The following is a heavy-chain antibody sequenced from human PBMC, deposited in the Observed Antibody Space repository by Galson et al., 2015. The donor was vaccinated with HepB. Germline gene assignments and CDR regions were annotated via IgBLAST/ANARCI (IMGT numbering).Heavy chain of an antibody. CDR3: ARDLPDYDILTGYYTQSGGLVGNWFDP. V-gene: IGHV1-46*01. J-gene: IGHJ5*02. CDR2: LNPSGGST. Sequence: SCKASGYTFTSYYMHWVQQAPGQGLERMGILNPSGGSTSYAQKFQGRVTMTRDTSTSTVYMELSSLRSEDTAAYYCARDLPDYDILTGYYTQSGGLVGNWFDPWGQGTLVTVSS. CDR1: GYTFTSYY. D-gene: IGHD3-9*01.